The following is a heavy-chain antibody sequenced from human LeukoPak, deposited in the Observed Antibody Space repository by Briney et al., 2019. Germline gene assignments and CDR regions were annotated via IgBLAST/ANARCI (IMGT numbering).Heavy chain of an antibody. J-gene: IGHJ4*02. Sequence: PSETLSLTCTVSGGSISSGDYYWSWIRQPPGKGLEWIGYIYYSGSTYYNPSLKSRVTISVDTSKNQFSLKLSSVTAADTAVYYCARVNFSMGGGFNIDYWGQGTLVTVSS. V-gene: IGHV4-30-4*01. CDR1: GGSISSGDYY. CDR2: IYYSGST. D-gene: IGHD5-24*01. CDR3: ARVNFSMGGGFNIDY.